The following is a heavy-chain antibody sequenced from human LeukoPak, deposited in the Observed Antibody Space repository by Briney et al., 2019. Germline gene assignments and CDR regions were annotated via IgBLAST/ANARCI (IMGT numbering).Heavy chain of an antibody. CDR1: GFTVSSNY. V-gene: IGHV3-66*01. J-gene: IGHJ4*02. D-gene: IGHD2-2*01. CDR2: IYSGGST. CDR3: ARGRCSSTSCYYFDY. Sequence: GGSLRLSCAASGFTVSSNYMSWVRQAPGKGLEWVSVIYSGGSTYYADSVKGRFTISRDNSKDTLYLQMNSLRAEDTAAYYCARGRCSSTSCYYFDYWGQGTLVTVSS.